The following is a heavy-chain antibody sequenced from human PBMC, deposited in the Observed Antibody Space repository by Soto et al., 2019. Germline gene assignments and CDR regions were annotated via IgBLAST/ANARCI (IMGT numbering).Heavy chain of an antibody. Sequence: SETLSLTCTFSGSSIIGYYWTWIRQSPERGLEWVGYVHYSGSANYNPSLNTRLTMSVDRSKSQFSLRLGSVTDADTAVYFCARGVGGSGLTWFVPWGRGTLVTVSS. D-gene: IGHD6-19*01. CDR3: ARGVGGSGLTWFVP. CDR2: VHYSGSA. J-gene: IGHJ5*02. V-gene: IGHV4-59*12. CDR1: GSSIIGYY.